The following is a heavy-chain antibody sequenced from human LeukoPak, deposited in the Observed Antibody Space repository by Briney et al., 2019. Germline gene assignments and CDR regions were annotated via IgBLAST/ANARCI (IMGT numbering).Heavy chain of an antibody. V-gene: IGHV4-34*01. Sequence: SETLSLTCAVYGGSFSGYYWSWIRQPPGKGMEWNGEINHSGSTNYNPSLKSRVTISVDTSKSQFSLKLSSVTAADTAVYYCASSQYRLLWGSYYYYGMDVWGQGTTVTVSS. CDR3: ASSQYRLLWGSYYYYGMDV. D-gene: IGHD2-2*01. CDR1: GGSFSGYY. J-gene: IGHJ6*02. CDR2: INHSGST.